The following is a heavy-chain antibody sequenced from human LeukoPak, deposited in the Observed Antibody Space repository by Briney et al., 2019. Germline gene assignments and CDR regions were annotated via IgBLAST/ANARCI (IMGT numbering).Heavy chain of an antibody. J-gene: IGHJ4*02. CDR2: IRYDGSNK. CDR3: AKDRVMATFGALFDY. Sequence: GGSLRLSCAASGFTFSSYGMHWVRQAPGKGLEWVAFIRYDGSNKYYADSVKGRFTISRDNSKNTLYLQMNSLRAEDTAVYYCAKDRVMATFGALFDYWGQGTLVTVSS. D-gene: IGHD5-24*01. CDR1: GFTFSSYG. V-gene: IGHV3-30*02.